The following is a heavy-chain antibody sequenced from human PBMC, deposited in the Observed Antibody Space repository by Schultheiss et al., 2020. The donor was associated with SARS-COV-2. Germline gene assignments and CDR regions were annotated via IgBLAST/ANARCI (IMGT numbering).Heavy chain of an antibody. Sequence: GGSLRLSCSASGFTFSSYAMHWVRQAPGKGLEWVAVISYDGSNKYYAESVKGRFTISRDNAKNSLYLQMNSLRAEDTAVYYCAKGGPPYNWNDQNFDYWGQGTLGTVSS. D-gene: IGHD1-20*01. CDR1: GFTFSSYA. J-gene: IGHJ4*02. V-gene: IGHV3-30-3*01. CDR2: ISYDGSNK. CDR3: AKGGPPYNWNDQNFDY.